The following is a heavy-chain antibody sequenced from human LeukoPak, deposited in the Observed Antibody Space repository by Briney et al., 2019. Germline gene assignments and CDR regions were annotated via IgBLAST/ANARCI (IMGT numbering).Heavy chain of an antibody. V-gene: IGHV3-30*02. Sequence: GGSLRLSCAASGFTFSSYGMHWVRQAPGKGLEWVAFIRYDGSNKYYADSVKGRFTISRDNSKNTLYLQMNSLRAEDTAVYYCAKKPDFWSGYYQGVDWFDPWGQGTLVTVSS. CDR2: IRYDGSNK. J-gene: IGHJ5*02. CDR1: GFTFSSYG. D-gene: IGHD3-3*01. CDR3: AKKPDFWSGYYQGVDWFDP.